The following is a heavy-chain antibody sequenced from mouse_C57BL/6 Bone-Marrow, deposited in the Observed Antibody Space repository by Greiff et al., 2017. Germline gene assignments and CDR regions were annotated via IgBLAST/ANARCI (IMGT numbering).Heavy chain of an antibody. CDR2: IYPRSGNT. CDR3: ARHYSNPFDY. CDR1: GYTFTSYG. Sequence: VKLMESGAELARPGASVKLSCKASGYTFTSYGISWVKQRTGQGLEWIGEIYPRSGNTYYNEKFKGKATLTADKSSSTAYMELRSLTSEDSEVYFCARHYSNPFDYWGQGTTLTVSS. V-gene: IGHV1-81*01. D-gene: IGHD2-5*01. J-gene: IGHJ2*01.